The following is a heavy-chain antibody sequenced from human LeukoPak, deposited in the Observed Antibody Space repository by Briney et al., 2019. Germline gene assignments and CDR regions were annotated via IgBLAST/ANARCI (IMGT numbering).Heavy chain of an antibody. CDR1: GYTFTSYD. V-gene: IGHV1-8*01. Sequence: ASVKVSCKASGYTFTSYDINWVRQATGQGLEWMGWMNPNSGNTGYAQKFQGRVTMTRNTSISTAYMELSSLRSEDTAVYYCARGFGSYYKDLLDYWGQGTLVTVSS. CDR3: ARGFGSYYKDLLDY. CDR2: MNPNSGNT. D-gene: IGHD1-26*01. J-gene: IGHJ4*02.